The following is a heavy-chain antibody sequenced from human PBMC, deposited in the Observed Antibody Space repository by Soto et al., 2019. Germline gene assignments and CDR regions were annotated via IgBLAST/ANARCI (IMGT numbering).Heavy chain of an antibody. CDR3: ARESGGTMVRGVPSYGMDV. Sequence: QVQLVQSGAEVKKPGASVKVSCKASGYTFTSYAMHWVRQAPGQRLEWMGWINAGNGNTKYSQKFQGRVTITRDTSASTAYMALSSLRFEDTAVYYCARESGGTMVRGVPSYGMDVWGQGTTVTVSS. J-gene: IGHJ6*02. CDR2: INAGNGNT. CDR1: GYTFTSYA. V-gene: IGHV1-3*01. D-gene: IGHD3-10*01.